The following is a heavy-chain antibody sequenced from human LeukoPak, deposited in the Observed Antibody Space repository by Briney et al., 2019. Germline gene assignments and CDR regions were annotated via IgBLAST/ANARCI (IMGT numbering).Heavy chain of an antibody. V-gene: IGHV3-20*04. CDR1: GFKFDDYG. CDR3: AGYYYDSSRGFDL. Sequence: GGSLRLSCAASGFKFDDYGMSWVRQAPGKGLEWVCDINWNGAWTGYADSVKGRFTISRDNAKNSLYLQMNSLRAEDTALYYCAGYYYDSSRGFDLWGQGTLVTITA. J-gene: IGHJ5*02. D-gene: IGHD3-22*01. CDR2: INWNGAWT.